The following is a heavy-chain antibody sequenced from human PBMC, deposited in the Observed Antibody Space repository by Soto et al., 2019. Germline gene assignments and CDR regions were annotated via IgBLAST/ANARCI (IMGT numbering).Heavy chain of an antibody. CDR3: AKDTGPLGRLQAFDY. J-gene: IGHJ4*02. CDR2: ISWNSGSI. CDR1: GFTFDDYA. Sequence: PGGSLRLSCAASGFTFDDYAMHWVRQAPGKGLEWVSGISWNSGSIGYADSVKGRFTISRDNAKNSLYLQMNSLRAEDTALYYCAKDTGPLGRLQAFDYWGQGTLVTVSS. V-gene: IGHV3-9*01. D-gene: IGHD4-4*01.